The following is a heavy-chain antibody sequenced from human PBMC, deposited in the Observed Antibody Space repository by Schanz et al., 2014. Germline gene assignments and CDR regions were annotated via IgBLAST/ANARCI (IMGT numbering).Heavy chain of an antibody. J-gene: IGHJ4*02. V-gene: IGHV3-64D*08. CDR1: GFTFSPYW. Sequence: EVQLVESGGGLVQPGGSLRLSCCSSGFTFSPYWMHWVRQAPGKGLEYVSAISHDGYSTYYADSVKGRFTISRDNSKNTLYLQLGSLSAEDTAVYFCARDNHYYLFDYWGQGALVTVSS. CDR2: ISHDGYST. D-gene: IGHD3-22*01. CDR3: ARDNHYYLFDY.